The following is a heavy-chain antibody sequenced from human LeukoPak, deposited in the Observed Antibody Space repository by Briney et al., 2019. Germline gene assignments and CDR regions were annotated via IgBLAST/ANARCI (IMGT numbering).Heavy chain of an antibody. CDR2: IYYSGST. CDR1: GGSISSYY. J-gene: IGHJ6*03. V-gene: IGHV4-59*01. Sequence: SETLSLTCTVSGGSISSYYWSWIRQPPGKGLEWIGYIYYSGSTNYNPSLKSRVTISVATSKNQFSLKLSSVTAADTAVYYCARDLSKANYYYYMDVWGKGTTVTVSS. D-gene: IGHD2/OR15-2a*01. CDR3: ARDLSKANYYYYMDV.